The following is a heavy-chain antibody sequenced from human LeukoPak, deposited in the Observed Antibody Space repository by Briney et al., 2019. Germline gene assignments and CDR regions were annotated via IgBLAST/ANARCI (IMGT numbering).Heavy chain of an antibody. V-gene: IGHV3-66*01. D-gene: IGHD6-13*01. CDR1: GFTVGSNY. J-gene: IGHJ6*03. CDR3: AREEKYSSSWYGVNAKSNYYYSYMDV. Sequence: PGGSLRLSCAASGFTVGSNYMTWVRQAPGKGLEWVSVIYSDGSTYYAGSVKGRFTISRDNAKNSLYLQMNRLRAEDTAVYYCAREEKYSSSWYGVNAKSNYYYSYMDVWGKGTTVTVSS. CDR2: IYSDGST.